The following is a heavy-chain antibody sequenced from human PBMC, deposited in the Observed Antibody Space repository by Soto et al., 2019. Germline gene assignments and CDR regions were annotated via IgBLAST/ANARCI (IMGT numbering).Heavy chain of an antibody. V-gene: IGHV3-21*01. CDR2: ISSSSSYI. J-gene: IGHJ5*02. CDR1: GFTFSSYS. D-gene: IGHD2-15*01. CDR3: ARDLLGYCSGGSCSAGFDP. Sequence: EVQLVESGGGLVKPGGSLRLSCAASGFTFSSYSMNWVRQAPGKGLEWVSSISSSSSYIYYADSVKGRFTISRDNAKNSLYLQMNSLRAEDTAVYYCARDLLGYCSGGSCSAGFDPWGQGTPVTVSS.